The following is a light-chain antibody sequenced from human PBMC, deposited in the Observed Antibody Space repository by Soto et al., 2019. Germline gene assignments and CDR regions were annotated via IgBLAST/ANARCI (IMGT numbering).Light chain of an antibody. CDR1: SSNIGAGYD. J-gene: IGLJ3*02. CDR2: GNN. CDR3: QSYDGGQSGWV. V-gene: IGLV1-40*01. Sequence: QSVLTQPPSVSGAPGQRVTISCTGSSSNIGAGYDVHWYQQLPGTAPKLLIYGNNNRPSGVPDRFSGSKSATSDSLAITGLQAGDEADYYCQSYDGGQSGWVFGGGTKLTVL.